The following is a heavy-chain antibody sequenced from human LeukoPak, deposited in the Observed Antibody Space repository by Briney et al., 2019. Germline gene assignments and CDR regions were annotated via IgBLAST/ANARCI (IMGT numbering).Heavy chain of an antibody. CDR1: GDSFTSYY. Sequence: SETLSLTCTVSGDSFTSYYWSWIRQPPGQGLEWIAYIYHSGNTNSNPSLRSRVTTSIDTSTNQFSLRLSSVTAADTAVYYCARFTMRGWYYFDYWGQGILVTVSS. CDR3: ARFTMRGWYYFDY. V-gene: IGHV4-59*01. CDR2: IYHSGNT. D-gene: IGHD6-19*01. J-gene: IGHJ4*02.